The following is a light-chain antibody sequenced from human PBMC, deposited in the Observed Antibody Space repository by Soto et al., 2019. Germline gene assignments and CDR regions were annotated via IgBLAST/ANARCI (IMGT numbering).Light chain of an antibody. CDR3: QQYGSSSIT. J-gene: IGKJ5*01. V-gene: IGKV3-20*01. Sequence: EIVLTQSPGTLSLSPGERATLSCRASQSFGSSYLAWYQQRPGQAPRLLIYGASNRSTAIPVRFSGSGSGTDFPLTISGLEPEDFAVYYCQQYGSSSITFGQGTRLEIK. CDR2: GAS. CDR1: QSFGSSY.